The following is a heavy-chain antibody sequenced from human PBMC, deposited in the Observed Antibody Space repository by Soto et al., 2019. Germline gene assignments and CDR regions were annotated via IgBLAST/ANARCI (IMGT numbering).Heavy chain of an antibody. V-gene: IGHV3-30*19. CDR1: GFTFRSYV. CDR2: TSYDGSDK. CDR3: GGRGTTGGLDV. J-gene: IGHJ1*01. D-gene: IGHD3-16*01. Sequence: QVQLVESGGGVVQPGTSLRVSCVGSGFTFRSYVMHWVRQAPGKGLEWVALTSYDGSDKYYDDSVRGRFTISRDNSKKHGELQKGSLRLENTAFYYWGGRGTTGGLDVWGQGTLVSVSS.